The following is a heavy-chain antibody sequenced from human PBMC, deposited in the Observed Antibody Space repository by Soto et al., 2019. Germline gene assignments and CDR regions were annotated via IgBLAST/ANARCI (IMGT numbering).Heavy chain of an antibody. CDR2: IYPGDSDT. CDR1: VYSFTSHW. Sequence: GESLKISCKGSVYSFTSHWIGWVRQMPGKGLEWMGIIYPGDSDTRYSPSFQGQVTISADKSISTAYLQWSSLKASDTAMFYCARSSSYGDYDFDYWGQGTLVTV. J-gene: IGHJ4*02. V-gene: IGHV5-51*01. CDR3: ARSSSYGDYDFDY. D-gene: IGHD4-17*01.